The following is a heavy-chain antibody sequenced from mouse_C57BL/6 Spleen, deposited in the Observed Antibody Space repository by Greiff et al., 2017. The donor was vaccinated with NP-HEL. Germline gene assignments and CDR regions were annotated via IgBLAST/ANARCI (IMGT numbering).Heavy chain of an antibody. CDR1: GFTFSDYY. Sequence: EVKLVESGGGLVQPGGSLKLSCAASGFTFSDYYMYWVRQTPEKRLEWVAYISNGGGSTYYPDTVKGRFTISRDNAKNTLYLQMSRLKSEDTAMYYCARRGGVYYDYDRGYFDVWGTGTTVTVSS. V-gene: IGHV5-12*01. D-gene: IGHD2-4*01. CDR2: ISNGGGST. J-gene: IGHJ1*03. CDR3: ARRGGVYYDYDRGYFDV.